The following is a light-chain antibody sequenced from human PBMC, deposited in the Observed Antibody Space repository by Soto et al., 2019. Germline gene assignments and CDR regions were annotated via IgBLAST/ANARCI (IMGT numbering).Light chain of an antibody. CDR2: GAS. Sequence: DIVLTQSPGTLSLSPGEGATLSCRASHSISSNYLACYQQKPGQAPRLLIHGASSRATGIPDRFSGSGSGTDFSPTISRLEPEAFAVYYCQQYGSSLWTFGQGTQVESK. J-gene: IGKJ1*01. V-gene: IGKV3-20*01. CDR3: QQYGSSLWT. CDR1: HSISSNY.